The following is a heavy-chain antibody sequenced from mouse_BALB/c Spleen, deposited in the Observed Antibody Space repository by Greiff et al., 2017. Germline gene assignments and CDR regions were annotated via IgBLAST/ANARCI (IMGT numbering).Heavy chain of an antibody. CDR1: GFNIKDTY. D-gene: IGHD3-2*01. Sequence: VQLQQSGAELVKPGASVKLSCTASGFNIKDTYMHWVKQRPEQGLEWIGRIDPANGNTKYDPKFQGKATITADTSSNTAYLQLSSLTSEDTAVYYCARFDSSGYGFAYWGQGTLVTVSA. CDR3: ARFDSSGYGFAY. V-gene: IGHV14-3*02. CDR2: IDPANGNT. J-gene: IGHJ3*01.